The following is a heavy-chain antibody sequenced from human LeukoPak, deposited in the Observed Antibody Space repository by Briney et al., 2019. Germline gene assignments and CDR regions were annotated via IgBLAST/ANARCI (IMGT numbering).Heavy chain of an antibody. Sequence: GGSLRLSCAASGFAFSDHYMSWIRQAPGKGLELVSCISSSSTNRDYAESVKGRFTISRDNAKNSLYLQMNSLRAEDTAVYYCAREGIVVVAAAVGALDAFDIWGQGTMVTVSS. D-gene: IGHD2-2*01. CDR1: GFAFSDHY. V-gene: IGHV3-11*06. J-gene: IGHJ3*02. CDR3: AREGIVVVAAAVGALDAFDI. CDR2: ISSSSTNR.